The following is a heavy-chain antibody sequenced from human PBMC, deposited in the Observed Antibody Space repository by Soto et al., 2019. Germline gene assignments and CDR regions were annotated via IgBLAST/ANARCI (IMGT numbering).Heavy chain of an antibody. Sequence: PSETLSLTCTVSGGSISSSSYYWGWIRQPPGKGLEWIGSIYYSGSTYYNPSLKSRVTISVDTSKNQFSLKLSSVTAADTAVYYCASWNYHYHWFDPWGQGTLVTVSS. CDR3: ASWNYHYHWFDP. CDR1: GGSISSSSYY. J-gene: IGHJ5*02. CDR2: IYYSGST. D-gene: IGHD1-7*01. V-gene: IGHV4-39*01.